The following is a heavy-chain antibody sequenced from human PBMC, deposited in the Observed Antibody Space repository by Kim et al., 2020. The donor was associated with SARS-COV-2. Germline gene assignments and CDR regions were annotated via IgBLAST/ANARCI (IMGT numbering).Heavy chain of an antibody. CDR1: GFTFSSYS. D-gene: IGHD3-22*01. CDR3: ARTQQLELGLVVVVIDFDY. CDR2: ISSSSSYI. J-gene: IGHJ4*02. V-gene: IGHV3-21*01. Sequence: GGSLRLSCAASGFTFSSYSTNWVRQAPGKGLEWVSSISSSSSYIYYADSVKGRFTIPRDNAKNSLYLQMNSLRAEDTAVYYCARTQQLELGLVVVVIDFDYWGQGTLVTVSS.